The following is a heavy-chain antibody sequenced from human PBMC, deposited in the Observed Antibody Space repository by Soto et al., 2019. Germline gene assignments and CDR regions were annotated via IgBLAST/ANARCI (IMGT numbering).Heavy chain of an antibody. V-gene: IGHV4-4*02. D-gene: IGHD5-18*01. CDR2: ISHSVSA. J-gene: IGHJ4*02. CDR1: GASISTGKW. CDR3: TRDGDYGYSLAY. Sequence: QVQLQESGPGLVKPSETLTLTCAVSGASISTGKWWSWVRQPPGKGLEWIGEISHSVSANYNPALRSRVTIEVDTSKNQFSLKLSVTAADTAMYYCTRDGDYGYSLAYWGQGTLVTVSS.